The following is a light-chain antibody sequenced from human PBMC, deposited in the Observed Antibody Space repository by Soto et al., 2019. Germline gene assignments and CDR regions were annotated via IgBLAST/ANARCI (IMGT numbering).Light chain of an antibody. CDR3: QQYNTYSPYT. CDR1: QSISNW. Sequence: DIQMTQSPSTLSASVGDRVTITCRASQSISNWWAWYQQKPGKAPKLLIYKASSLESGVLSRFRGSGSGTEFTLTISSLQPDDFATYYCQQYNTYSPYTFGQGTKLEIK. CDR2: KAS. J-gene: IGKJ2*01. V-gene: IGKV1-5*03.